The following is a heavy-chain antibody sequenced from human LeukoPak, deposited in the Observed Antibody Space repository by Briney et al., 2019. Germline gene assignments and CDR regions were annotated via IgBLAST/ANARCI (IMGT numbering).Heavy chain of an antibody. CDR2: INPNSGGT. D-gene: IGHD3-9*01. CDR3: APGGYDILTGPLDS. V-gene: IGHV1-2*02. Sequence: ASVKVSCKASGYTFTGPYIHWVRQAPGQGLEWMGWINPNSGGTNYAQKFQGRVTMTRDTSIDTAYMELSRLRSDDTAVYYCAPGGYDILTGPLDSWGQGTLVTVSS. CDR1: GYTFTGPY. J-gene: IGHJ4*02.